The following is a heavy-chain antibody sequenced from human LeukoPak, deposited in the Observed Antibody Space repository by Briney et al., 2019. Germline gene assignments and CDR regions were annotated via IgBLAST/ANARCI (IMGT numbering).Heavy chain of an antibody. V-gene: IGHV1-46*01. CDR1: GYTFTSYY. CDR3: ARVMYYYDSSGLFDY. Sequence: ASVKVSCKASGYTFTSYYMHWVRQAPGQGLEWMGVINPSGGSTSYAQKLQGRVTMTRDTSTSTAYMELRSLRSDDTAVYYCARVMYYYDSSGLFDYWGQGTLVTVSS. CDR2: INPSGGST. J-gene: IGHJ4*02. D-gene: IGHD3-22*01.